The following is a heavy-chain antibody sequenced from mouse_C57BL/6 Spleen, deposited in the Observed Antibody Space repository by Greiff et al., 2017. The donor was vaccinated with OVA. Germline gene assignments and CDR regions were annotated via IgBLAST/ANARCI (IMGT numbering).Heavy chain of an antibody. J-gene: IGHJ2*01. D-gene: IGHD2-5*01. CDR2: INPNNGGT. V-gene: IGHV1-26*01. Sequence: VQLQQSGPELVKPGASVKISCKASGYTFTDYYMNWVKQSHGKSLEWIGDINPNNGGTSYNQKFKGKATLTVDKSSSTAYMELRSLTSEDSAVYYCAIYSNYFDYWGQGTTLTVSS. CDR3: AIYSNYFDY. CDR1: GYTFTDYY.